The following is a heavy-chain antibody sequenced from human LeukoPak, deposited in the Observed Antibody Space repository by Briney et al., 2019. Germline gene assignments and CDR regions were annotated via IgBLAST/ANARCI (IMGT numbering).Heavy chain of an antibody. J-gene: IGHJ4*02. CDR2: INPNSGGT. CDR1: GYTFTGYY. CDR3: GRWGGEYSSSWPYFDY. Sequence: VASVKVSCKASGYTFTGYYIHWMRRAPGQGLEWMGWINPNSGGTNYAQKCQGRVTMTRDTSISTAYLELSRMRSDDTAVNYCGRWGGEYSSSWPYFDYWGQGTLVTVSS. V-gene: IGHV1-2*02. D-gene: IGHD6-13*01.